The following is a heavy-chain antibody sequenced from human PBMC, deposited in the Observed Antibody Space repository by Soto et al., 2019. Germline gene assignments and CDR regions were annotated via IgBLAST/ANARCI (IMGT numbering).Heavy chain of an antibody. CDR3: ARGATVVTHSDY. D-gene: IGHD4-17*01. CDR1: GYTFTSYD. Sequence: ASVKVSCKASGYTFTSYDINWVRQATGQGLEWMGWMNPNSGNTGYAQKFQGRVTMTRNTSISTAYMELSSLRSEDTAVYYCARGATVVTHSDYWGQGTLVTVSS. CDR2: MNPNSGNT. J-gene: IGHJ4*02. V-gene: IGHV1-8*01.